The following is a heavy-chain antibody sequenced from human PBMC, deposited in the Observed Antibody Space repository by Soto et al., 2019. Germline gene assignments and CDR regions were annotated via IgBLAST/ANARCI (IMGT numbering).Heavy chain of an antibody. CDR3: ASSRGSPTYYDFWSGYYTADFDY. D-gene: IGHD3-3*01. J-gene: IGHJ4*02. Sequence: ASMKVSWQTAGYTFTSCGISWVRQAPGQGLEWMGWISAYNGNPNYAQKLQGRVTMTTDTSTSTAYMELRRLRSDDTAVYYCASSRGSPTYYDFWSGYYTADFDYWGQEALVTVA. V-gene: IGHV1-18*01. CDR1: GYTFTSCG. CDR2: ISAYNGNP.